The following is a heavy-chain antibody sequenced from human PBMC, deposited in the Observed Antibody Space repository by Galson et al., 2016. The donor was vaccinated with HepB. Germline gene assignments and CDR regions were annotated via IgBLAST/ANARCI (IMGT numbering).Heavy chain of an antibody. CDR2: IGGTIGTT. CDR1: GFSFSTYA. D-gene: IGHD1-26*01. CDR3: AIGAMGATWRN. Sequence: SLRLSCAASGFSFSTYAMSWVRQAPGKGLEWVSGIGGTIGTTYYVGSVKGRFTISRDNSKDTVYLEMNNLRVDDTAVYYCAIGAMGATWRNWGQGTLVTVSS. V-gene: IGHV3-23*01. J-gene: IGHJ4*02.